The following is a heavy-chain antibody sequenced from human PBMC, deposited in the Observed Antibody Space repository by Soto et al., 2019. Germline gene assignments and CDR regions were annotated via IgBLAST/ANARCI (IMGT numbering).Heavy chain of an antibody. CDR2: IKSKTDGGTT. CDR1: GFTFNRFA. V-gene: IGHV3-15*01. CDR3: NTDQWLVMLQH. J-gene: IGHJ1*01. Sequence: GGSLRLSCIASGFTFNRFAMNWVRQAPGKGLEWVGRIKSKTDGGTTDYAAPVKGRFTISRDDSKNTLYLQMNSLKTEDTAMYYCNTDQWLVMLQHWGQGTLVTVSS. D-gene: IGHD6-19*01.